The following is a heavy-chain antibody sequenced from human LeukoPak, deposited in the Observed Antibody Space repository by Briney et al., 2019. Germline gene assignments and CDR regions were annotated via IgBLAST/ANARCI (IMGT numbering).Heavy chain of an antibody. CDR3: AKVEYCSSTRCYYFDY. V-gene: IGHV3-23*01. Sequence: GGSLRLSCAASGFTFSSYAMSWVRQAPGKGLEWVSAISGGGGSTYYAASVKGRFTISRDNSKNTVYLQMNSLRAEDTAIYYCAKVEYCSSTRCYYFDYWGQGTLVTVSS. J-gene: IGHJ4*02. CDR2: ISGGGGST. CDR1: GFTFSSYA. D-gene: IGHD2-2*01.